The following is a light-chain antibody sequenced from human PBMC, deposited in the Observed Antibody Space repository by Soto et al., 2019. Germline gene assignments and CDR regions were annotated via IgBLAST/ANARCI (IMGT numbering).Light chain of an antibody. CDR3: QQYNNWPPVT. J-gene: IGKJ4*01. CDR2: GAS. Sequence: EIVMTQSPATLSVSPGERATLSCRASESVSINLAWYQQKPGQAPRLLIYGASTRATGIPARFSGSGSGTEFTLTNSSLQSEDFAAYYCQQYNNWPPVTFGGGTKVEIK. V-gene: IGKV3-15*01. CDR1: ESVSIN.